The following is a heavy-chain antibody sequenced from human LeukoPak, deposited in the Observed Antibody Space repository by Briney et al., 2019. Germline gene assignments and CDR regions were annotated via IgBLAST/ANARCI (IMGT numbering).Heavy chain of an antibody. J-gene: IGHJ5*02. V-gene: IGHV1-2*02. CDR3: ARGAPHGDYDWFDP. CDR2: INPNSGGT. CDR1: GYTFIGYY. D-gene: IGHD4-17*01. Sequence: ASVKVSFKASGYTFIGYYMHWVRQAPGQGLEWMGWINPNSGGTNYAQKFQGRVTMTRDTSISTVHMELSRLRSDDTAIYYCARGAPHGDYDWFDPWGQGTLVTVSS.